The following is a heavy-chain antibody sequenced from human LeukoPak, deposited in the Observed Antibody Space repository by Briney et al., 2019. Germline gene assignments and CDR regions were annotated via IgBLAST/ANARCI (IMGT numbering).Heavy chain of an antibody. V-gene: IGHV3-30*18. J-gene: IGHJ4*02. Sequence: GGSLRLSCAASGFTFSSYGMHWVRQAPGMGLEWVAVISYDGSNKYYADSVKGRFTISRDNSKNTLYLQMNSLRAEDTAVYYCAKDTRGSESIDYWGQGTLVTVSS. CDR2: ISYDGSNK. CDR1: GFTFSSYG. D-gene: IGHD3-10*01. CDR3: AKDTRGSESIDY.